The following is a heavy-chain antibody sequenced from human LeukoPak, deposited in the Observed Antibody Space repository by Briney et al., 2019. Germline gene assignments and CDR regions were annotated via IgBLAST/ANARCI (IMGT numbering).Heavy chain of an antibody. Sequence: GGSLRLSCTASGFTFSSYTMTWVRQAPGKGLEWVSSISGIGTYIYYADSVKGRFTISRDNAKNSLYLQMNSLRAEDTAVYYCARGRDCSGSSCYRDFWGQGTLVTVSS. D-gene: IGHD2-15*01. V-gene: IGHV3-21*01. J-gene: IGHJ4*02. CDR3: ARGRDCSGSSCYRDF. CDR2: ISGIGTYI. CDR1: GFTFSSYT.